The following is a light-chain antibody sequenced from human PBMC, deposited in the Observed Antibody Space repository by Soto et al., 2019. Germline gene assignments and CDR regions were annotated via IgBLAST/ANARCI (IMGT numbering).Light chain of an antibody. CDR3: QQYGSSVT. CDR2: GAS. V-gene: IGKV3-20*01. Sequence: EIVLTQSPGTLSLSPGERATLSCRASQSVSSSYLAWYQQKPGQAPRLLIYGASSRATGIPDRFSGSGCGTDFTLTISRLEPEDFAVYYCQQYGSSVTFGPGTKVDIK. J-gene: IGKJ3*01. CDR1: QSVSSSY.